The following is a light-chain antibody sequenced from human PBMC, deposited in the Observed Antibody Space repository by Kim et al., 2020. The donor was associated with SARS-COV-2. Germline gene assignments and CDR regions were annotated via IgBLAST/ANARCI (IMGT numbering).Light chain of an antibody. J-gene: IGKJ2*01. CDR3: QHYDSSGYT. CDR1: QRGERGY. Sequence: LAPGERATLSCRASQRGERGYLAWFQQKPGQAPRLLIRGASNRATGIPDRFSGSGSETDFTLTISRLEPEDFAVYYCQHYDSSGYTFGQGTKLEI. CDR2: GAS. V-gene: IGKV3-20*01.